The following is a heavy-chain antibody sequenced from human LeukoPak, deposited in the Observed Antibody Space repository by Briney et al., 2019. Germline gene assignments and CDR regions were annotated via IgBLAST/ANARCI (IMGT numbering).Heavy chain of an antibody. J-gene: IGHJ4*02. CDR3: ARSGVPGYSSSWLNDY. Sequence: ASVNVSCKASGYTFTGYYMHWVRQAPGQGLEWMGWINPNSGGTNYAQKFQGRVTMTRDTSISTAYMELSRLRSDDTAVYYCARSGVPGYSSSWLNDYWGQGTLVTVSS. CDR1: GYTFTGYY. CDR2: INPNSGGT. V-gene: IGHV1-2*02. D-gene: IGHD6-13*01.